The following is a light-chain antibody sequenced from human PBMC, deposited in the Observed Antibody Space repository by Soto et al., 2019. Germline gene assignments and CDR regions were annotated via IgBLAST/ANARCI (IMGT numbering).Light chain of an antibody. J-gene: IGLJ2*01. Sequence: QSVLTQPPSVSGAPGQRVTISCTGSSXNIGAGYGVHWYIQLPGTAPKLLVYGDSNRPSGVPDRFSGSKSDTSASLAITGLQAEDEADYYCQSYESSLSGVIFGGGTKVTVL. V-gene: IGLV1-40*01. CDR2: GDS. CDR1: SXNIGAGYG. CDR3: QSYESSLSGVI.